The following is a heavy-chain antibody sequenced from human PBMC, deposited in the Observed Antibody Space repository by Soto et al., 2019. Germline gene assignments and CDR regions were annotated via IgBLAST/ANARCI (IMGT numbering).Heavy chain of an antibody. J-gene: IGHJ6*02. CDR2: INHSGST. CDR3: ARVPQSRDGDNYPYYYSGMDV. V-gene: IGHV4-34*01. D-gene: IGHD5-12*01. Sequence: PSVTLSLTCAVYGGSFSGYYWTWLRQPPGTGLEWIGEINHSGSTNYNPSLKSRVTISVDTSKNQFSLKLSSVTAADTAVSYCARVPQSRDGDNYPYYYSGMDVWGQGTTVTVSS. CDR1: GGSFSGYY.